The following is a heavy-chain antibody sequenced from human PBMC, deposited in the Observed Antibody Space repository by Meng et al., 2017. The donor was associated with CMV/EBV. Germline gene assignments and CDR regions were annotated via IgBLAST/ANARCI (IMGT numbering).Heavy chain of an antibody. CDR1: GFTFSSYS. CDR2: ISSSSSYI. J-gene: IGHJ4*02. CDR3: ASYSSSWEGY. Sequence: VGRVEAGGGLVKPGGPLRLSCAASGFTFSSYSMNWVRQAPGKGLEWVSSISSSSSYIYYADSVKGRFTISRDNAKNSLYLQMNSLRAEDTAVYYCASYSSSWEGYWGQGTLVTVSS. V-gene: IGHV3-21*01. D-gene: IGHD6-13*01.